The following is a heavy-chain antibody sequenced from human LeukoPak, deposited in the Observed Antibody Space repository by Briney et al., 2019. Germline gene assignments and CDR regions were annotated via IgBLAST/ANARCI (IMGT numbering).Heavy chain of an antibody. CDR3: ARRTTGYYYMDV. Sequence: RPSETLSLTCTVSGGPISSYYWSWIRQPAGKGLEWIGRIHTSGSTNYNPSLNSRVTISVDKSKNQFSLKLSSVTAADTAVYYCARRTTGYYYMDVWGKGTTVTVSS. J-gene: IGHJ6*03. CDR1: GGPISSYY. CDR2: IHTSGST. D-gene: IGHD1-7*01. V-gene: IGHV4-4*07.